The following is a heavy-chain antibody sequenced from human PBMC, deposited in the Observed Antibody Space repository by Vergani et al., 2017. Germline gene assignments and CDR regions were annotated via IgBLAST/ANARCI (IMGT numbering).Heavy chain of an antibody. J-gene: IGHJ4*02. CDR1: GYSISSGYY. Sequence: QVQLQESGPGLVKPSETLSLPCTVSGYSISSGYYWGWIRQPPGKGLEWIGSIYHSGSTYYNPSLKSRVTISVDTSKNQFSLKLSSVTAADTAVYYCARARTTGTIFDYWGQGTLVTVSS. CDR3: ARARTTGTIFDY. V-gene: IGHV4-38-2*02. D-gene: IGHD1-1*01. CDR2: IYHSGST.